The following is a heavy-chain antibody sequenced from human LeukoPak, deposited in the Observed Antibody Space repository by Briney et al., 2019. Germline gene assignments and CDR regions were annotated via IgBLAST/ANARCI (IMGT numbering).Heavy chain of an antibody. CDR2: INPNSGGT. D-gene: IGHD6-13*01. CDR1: GGTFSSYA. V-gene: IGHV1-2*02. Sequence: ASVKVSCKASGGTFSSYAISWVRQAPGQGLEWMGWINPNSGGTNYAQKLQGRVTMTRDTSISTAYMELSRLRSDDTAVYYCARDNDSSWSFDYWGQGTLVTVSS. J-gene: IGHJ4*02. CDR3: ARDNDSSWSFDY.